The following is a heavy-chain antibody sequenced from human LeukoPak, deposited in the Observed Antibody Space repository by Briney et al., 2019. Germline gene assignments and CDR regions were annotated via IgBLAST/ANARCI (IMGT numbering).Heavy chain of an antibody. CDR2: ISYDGSNK. Sequence: GGSLRLSCAASGFTFSSYSMNWVRQAPGKGLEWVALISYDGSNKYYADSVKGRFTISRDNSKNTLYLQMNSLTAEDTAVYYCARDRYYDSSGYYFTPTGYFDYWGQGTLVTVSS. CDR1: GFTFSSYS. CDR3: ARDRYYDSSGYYFTPTGYFDY. V-gene: IGHV3-30*03. D-gene: IGHD3-22*01. J-gene: IGHJ4*02.